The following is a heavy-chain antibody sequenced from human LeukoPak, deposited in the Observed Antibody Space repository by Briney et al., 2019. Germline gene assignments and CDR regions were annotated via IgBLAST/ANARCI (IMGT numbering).Heavy chain of an antibody. J-gene: IGHJ5*02. V-gene: IGHV1-2*02. Sequence: AAVKVSCKASGYTFTGYYMHWVRQAPGQGREWMGWINANSDGTNYAQKFQGRVTMTRDTTISTAYMELSRLRSDDTAVYYCARQVVVVIAPSNLNNWFDPWGQGTLVTVSS. CDR1: GYTFTGYY. CDR2: INANSDGT. CDR3: ARQVVVVIAPSNLNNWFDP. D-gene: IGHD2-21*01.